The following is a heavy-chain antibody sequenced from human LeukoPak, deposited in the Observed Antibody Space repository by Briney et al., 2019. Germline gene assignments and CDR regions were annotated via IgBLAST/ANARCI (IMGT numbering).Heavy chain of an antibody. Sequence: GGSLRLSCAASGFTFSSYAMHWVRQAPGKGLEWVAVISYDGSNKYYADSVKGRFTISRDNSKNTLYLQMNSLRAEDTAVYYCARSLYSSSWYALWYWGQGTLVTVSS. J-gene: IGHJ4*02. V-gene: IGHV3-30-3*01. CDR1: GFTFSSYA. D-gene: IGHD6-13*01. CDR3: ARSLYSSSWYALWY. CDR2: ISYDGSNK.